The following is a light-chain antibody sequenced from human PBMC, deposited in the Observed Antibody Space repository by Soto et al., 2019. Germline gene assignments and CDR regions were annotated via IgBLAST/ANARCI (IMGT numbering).Light chain of an antibody. CDR2: HAS. V-gene: IGKV3-15*01. CDR1: QSVSNN. Sequence: EVVMTQSPATLSVSPGERATLYCRASQSVSNNLAWFQQKPGQAPRLLIYHASTRATGIPARFSGSGSGTEFTLIISSLQSEDFAVYYCQQYNNWWTFGQGTKVDIK. CDR3: QQYNNWWT. J-gene: IGKJ1*01.